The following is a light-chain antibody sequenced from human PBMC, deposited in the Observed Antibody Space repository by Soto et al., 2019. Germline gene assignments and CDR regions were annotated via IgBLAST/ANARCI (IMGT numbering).Light chain of an antibody. V-gene: IGLV2-14*01. CDR3: SSYTSTNTGV. J-gene: IGLJ3*02. Sequence: QSALTQPASVSGSPGQSITISCTGTSSDVGGYNYVSWYQQRPGKAPKLIIFEVSNRPSGLSNRFSGSKSGNTASLTISGLQAEDEADYYCSSYTSTNTGVFGGGTKVTVL. CDR1: SSDVGGYNY. CDR2: EVS.